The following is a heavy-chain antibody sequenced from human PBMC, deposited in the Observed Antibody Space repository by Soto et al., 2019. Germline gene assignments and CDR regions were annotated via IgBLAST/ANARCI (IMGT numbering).Heavy chain of an antibody. V-gene: IGHV4-30-2*01. J-gene: IGHJ5*02. D-gene: IGHD6-19*01. CDR2: IYHSGST. CDR1: GGSISSGGYS. Sequence: PSETLSLTCAVSGGSISSGGYSWSWIRQPPGKGLEWIGYIYHSGSTYYNPSLKSRVTISVDRSKNQFSLKLSSVTAADTAVYYCAREHSSASNWFDPWGQGTLVTVSS. CDR3: AREHSSASNWFDP.